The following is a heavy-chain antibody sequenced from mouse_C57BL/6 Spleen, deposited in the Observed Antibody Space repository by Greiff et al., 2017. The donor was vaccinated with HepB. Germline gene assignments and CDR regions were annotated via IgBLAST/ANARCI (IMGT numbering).Heavy chain of an antibody. D-gene: IGHD2-5*01. CDR2: FYPGSGSI. V-gene: IGHV1-62-2*01. J-gene: IGHJ4*01. Sequence: QVQLQQPGAELVKPGASVKLSCKASGYTFTEYTIHWVKQRSGQGLEWIGWFYPGSGSIKYNEKFKDKATLTADKSSSTVYMELSRLTSEDSAVYFCARLPAYYSNYFYAMDYWGQGTSVTVSS. CDR3: ARLPAYYSNYFYAMDY. CDR1: GYTFTEYT.